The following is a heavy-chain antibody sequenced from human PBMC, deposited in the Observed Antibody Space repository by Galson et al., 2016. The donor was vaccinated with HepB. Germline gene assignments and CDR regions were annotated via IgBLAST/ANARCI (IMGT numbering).Heavy chain of an antibody. CDR1: GFIFSNSV. CDR3: AKAPGTDYYYMDV. V-gene: IGHV3-23*01. CDR2: TSTLVDST. J-gene: IGHJ6*03. Sequence: SLRLSCAASGFIFSNSVMSWVRQAPGKGLEWVSVTSTLVDSTYYADSVKGRFTVSRDNSKNTVYLQMNSLRAEDTAVYYCAKAPGTDYYYMDVWGKGTTVTVSS.